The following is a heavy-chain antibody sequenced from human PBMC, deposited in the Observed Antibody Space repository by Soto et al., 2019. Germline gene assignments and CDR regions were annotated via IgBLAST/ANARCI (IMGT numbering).Heavy chain of an antibody. J-gene: IGHJ4*02. D-gene: IGHD3-22*01. CDR3: ARGGGSGYYYRFDY. V-gene: IGHV4-59*01. CDR2: IYYSGST. Sequence: SETLSLTCTVSGGSISSYYWSWIRQPPGKGLEWIGYIYYSGSTNYNPSLKSRVTISVDTSKNQFSLKLSSVTAADTAVYYCARGGGSGYYYRFDYRGQGTLVTVSS. CDR1: GGSISSYY.